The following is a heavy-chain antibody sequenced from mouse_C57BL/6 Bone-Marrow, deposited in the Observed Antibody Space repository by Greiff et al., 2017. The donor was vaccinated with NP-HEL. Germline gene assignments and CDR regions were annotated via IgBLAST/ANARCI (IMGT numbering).Heavy chain of an antibody. CDR3: ARRDYGSSYPWWYFDV. D-gene: IGHD1-1*01. CDR1: GYSITSDY. V-gene: IGHV3-8*01. CDR2: ISYSGST. J-gene: IGHJ1*03. Sequence: EVQLVESGPGLAKPSQTLSLTCSVTGYSITSDYWNWIRKFPGNKLEYMGYISYSGSTYYNPSLKSRISITRDTSKNQYYLQLNSVTTEDTATYYCARRDYGSSYPWWYFDVWGTGTTVTVSS.